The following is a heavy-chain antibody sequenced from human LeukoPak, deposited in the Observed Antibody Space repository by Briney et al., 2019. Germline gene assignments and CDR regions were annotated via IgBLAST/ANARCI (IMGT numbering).Heavy chain of an antibody. V-gene: IGHV1-2*02. J-gene: IGHJ4*02. CDR3: ARDGEVATFDY. D-gene: IGHD5-12*01. Sequence: AVTVPRKASVWTFTGYYMHWVRQAPGQGRDGMGWINPNSGGTNYAQKFQDRVTMTRDTSISTAYMELSRLRSDDTAVYYCARDGEVATFDYWGQGTLVTVSS. CDR1: VWTFTGYY. CDR2: INPNSGGT.